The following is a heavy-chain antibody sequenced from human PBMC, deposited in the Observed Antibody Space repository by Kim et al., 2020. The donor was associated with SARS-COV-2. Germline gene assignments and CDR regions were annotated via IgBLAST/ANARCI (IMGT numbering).Heavy chain of an antibody. D-gene: IGHD6-19*01. CDR3: AKGAGAPFFFDY. J-gene: IGHJ4*02. Sequence: YNADSVKGRFTISRDNSNNTLYLQRNNLRAEDTAVYYCAKGAGAPFFFDYWGQGTLVTVSS. V-gene: IGHV3-23*01.